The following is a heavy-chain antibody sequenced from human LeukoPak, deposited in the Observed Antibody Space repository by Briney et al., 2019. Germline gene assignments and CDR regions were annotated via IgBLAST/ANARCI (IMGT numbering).Heavy chain of an antibody. V-gene: IGHV4-59*01. CDR3: ARRDPTTGRYFDY. CDR1: GGSISSYY. CDR2: IYYSGST. J-gene: IGHJ4*02. Sequence: SETLSLTCTVSGGSISSYYWSWIRQPPGKGLGWIGYIYYSGSTNYNPSLKSRVTISVDTSKNQFSLKLSSVTAADTAVYYCARRDPTTGRYFDYWGQGTLVTVSS. D-gene: IGHD1-14*01.